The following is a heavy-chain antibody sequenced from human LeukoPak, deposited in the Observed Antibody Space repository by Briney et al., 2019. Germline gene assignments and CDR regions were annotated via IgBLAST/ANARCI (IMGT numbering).Heavy chain of an antibody. V-gene: IGHV3-23*01. CDR2: MSGSGGST. CDR3: AKDPFLEWLLYGRELNWFDP. D-gene: IGHD3-3*01. J-gene: IGHJ5*02. Sequence: SGGSLRLSCAAAGFTFSSYAMSWVRQAAGKGGGWGAAMSGSGGSTYYAHSVKGQFTISRDNSKHTLYLQLNSLRAEHTAVYYCAKDPFLEWLLYGRELNWFDPWGQGTLVTVSS. CDR1: GFTFSSYA.